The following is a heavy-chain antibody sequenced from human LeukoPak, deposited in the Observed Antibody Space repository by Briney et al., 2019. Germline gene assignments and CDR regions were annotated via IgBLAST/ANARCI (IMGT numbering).Heavy chain of an antibody. J-gene: IGHJ4*02. CDR2: IIPIFGTA. CDR1: GGTFSSYA. V-gene: IGHV1-69*01. Sequence: EASVKVSCKASGGTFSSYAISWVRQAPGQGLEWMGGIIPIFGTANYAQKFQGRVTITADESTSTAYMELRSLRSDDTAIYYCARDLMYCDTMSCYDGDFDYWGQGTPVTVSS. CDR3: ARDLMYCDTMSCYDGDFDY. D-gene: IGHD2-2*01.